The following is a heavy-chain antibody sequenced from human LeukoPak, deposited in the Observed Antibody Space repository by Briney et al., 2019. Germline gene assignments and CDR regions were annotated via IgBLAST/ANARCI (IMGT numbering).Heavy chain of an antibody. Sequence: PGGSLRLSCAASGFTLSSNAMHWVRQAPGKGLEWVAVISYDGSNKYYADSVKGRFTISRDNSKNTLYLQMNSLRAEDTAVYYCAKDCYGSGSTLEYWGQGTLVTVSS. CDR1: GFTLSSNA. V-gene: IGHV3-30*04. D-gene: IGHD3-10*01. J-gene: IGHJ4*02. CDR2: ISYDGSNK. CDR3: AKDCYGSGSTLEY.